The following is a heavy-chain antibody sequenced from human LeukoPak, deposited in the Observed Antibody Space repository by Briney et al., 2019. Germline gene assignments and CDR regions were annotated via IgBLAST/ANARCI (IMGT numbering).Heavy chain of an antibody. Sequence: SETLSLTXTVSGGSISSYYWSWIRQPPGKGLEWIGYIYYSGSTNYNPSLKSRFTISVDTSKNQFSLKLSSVTAADTAVYYCARGSDFWSGYDYYYYYMDVWGKGTTVTVSS. V-gene: IGHV4-59*01. D-gene: IGHD3-3*01. CDR3: ARGSDFWSGYDYYYYYMDV. CDR2: IYYSGST. CDR1: GGSISSYY. J-gene: IGHJ6*03.